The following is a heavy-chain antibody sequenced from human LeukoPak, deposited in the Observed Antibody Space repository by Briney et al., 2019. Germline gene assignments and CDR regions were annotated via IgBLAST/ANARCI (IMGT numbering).Heavy chain of an antibody. J-gene: IGHJ4*02. CDR3: ARGLVAAAAVDY. D-gene: IGHD6-13*01. Sequence: ASVKVSCKASGYTFTSYDINWVRQATGQGLEGMGWMNPNSGNTGYAQKFQGRVTMTRNTSISTAYMELSSLRSEDTAVYYCARGLVAAAAVDYWGQGTLVTVSS. V-gene: IGHV1-8*01. CDR2: MNPNSGNT. CDR1: GYTFTSYD.